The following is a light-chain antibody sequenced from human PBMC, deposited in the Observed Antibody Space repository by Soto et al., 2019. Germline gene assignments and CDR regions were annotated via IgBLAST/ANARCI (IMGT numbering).Light chain of an antibody. V-gene: IGKV2-28*01. Sequence: DIVMIQSPLSLPVTPGEPASISCRSSQSLLHSNGYNYLDWYLQKPGQSPQLLIYLGSNRASGVPDRFSSSGSGTDSTLKISRVEAEDVGVDYCMQALQTLTFGQGTRLEFK. J-gene: IGKJ5*01. CDR2: LGS. CDR3: MQALQTLT. CDR1: QSLLHSNGYNY.